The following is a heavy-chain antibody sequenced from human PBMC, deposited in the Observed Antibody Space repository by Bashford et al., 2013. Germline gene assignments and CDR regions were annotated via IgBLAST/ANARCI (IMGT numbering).Heavy chain of an antibody. D-gene: IGHD3-16*01. J-gene: IGHJ5*02. CDR1: GYTFTGYF. CDR3: ARVVLEFYDYDWGSPPDDLAWFDP. Sequence: ASVKVSCKASGYTFTGYFIHWVRQAPGQGLEWMGWINPNSGGTTYAHNFKGRVTLIRDTSISTAYMELSSLTSDDTAVYYCARVVLEFYDYDWGSPPDDLAWFDPWGQGTLGHRLL. V-gene: IGHV1-2*02. CDR2: INPNSGGT.